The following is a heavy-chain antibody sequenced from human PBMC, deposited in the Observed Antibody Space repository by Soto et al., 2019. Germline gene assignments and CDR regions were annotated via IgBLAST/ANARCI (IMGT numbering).Heavy chain of an antibody. Sequence: QVQLQASGPGLVKPSQTLSLTCTVSGGSISSGGYYWSWIRQHPGKGLEWIGYIYYRGSTYYNPSLKSRVTISVDTSKNQFSLKLSAVTAADTAVYYCARDRRPYNWYFDLWGRGTLVTVSS. CDR3: ARDRRPYNWYFDL. D-gene: IGHD3-16*01. CDR1: GGSISSGGYY. J-gene: IGHJ2*01. CDR2: IYYRGST. V-gene: IGHV4-31*03.